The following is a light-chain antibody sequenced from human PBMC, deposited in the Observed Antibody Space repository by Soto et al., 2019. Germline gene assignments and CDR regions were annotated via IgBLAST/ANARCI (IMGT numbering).Light chain of an antibody. CDR1: SSDVGGYNY. Sequence: QSVLTQPASVSGSPGQSITISCTGTSSDVGGYNYVSWYQQHPGKAPKLTIYDVSNRPSGVSNRFSGSKSGNTASLTISGLQAEDEADYYCSSYTSSSTLGVFGTGTKVTAL. CDR3: SSYTSSSTLGV. V-gene: IGLV2-14*01. CDR2: DVS. J-gene: IGLJ1*01.